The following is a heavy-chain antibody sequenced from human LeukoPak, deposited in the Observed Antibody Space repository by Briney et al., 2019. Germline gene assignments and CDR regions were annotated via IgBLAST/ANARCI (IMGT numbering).Heavy chain of an antibody. J-gene: IGHJ4*02. CDR1: GFTFSGNS. CDR3: AKCSGGSCYIDY. D-gene: IGHD2-15*01. V-gene: IGHV3-23*01. Sequence: TGGSLRLSCAASGFTFSGNSMSWVRQAPGEGLEWVSDISFRGGSTYYADSVKGRYTISRDKSKNTLYFEMNSVRAEDTAGYYCAKCSGGSCYIDYWGQGTLVTVSS. CDR2: ISFRGGST.